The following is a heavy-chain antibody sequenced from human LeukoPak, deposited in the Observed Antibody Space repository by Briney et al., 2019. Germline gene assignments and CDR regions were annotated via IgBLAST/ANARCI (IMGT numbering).Heavy chain of an antibody. Sequence: PSETLSLTCAVYGGSFSGYYWSWIRQPPGKGLEWIGEINHSGSTNYNPSLKSRVTISVDTAKNQFSLKLSSVTAADTAVYDCARESRRVVAATRCSGFDPWGQGTLVTVSS. CDR3: ARESRRVVAATRCSGFDP. J-gene: IGHJ5*02. CDR2: INHSGST. D-gene: IGHD2-15*01. V-gene: IGHV4-34*01. CDR1: GGSFSGYY.